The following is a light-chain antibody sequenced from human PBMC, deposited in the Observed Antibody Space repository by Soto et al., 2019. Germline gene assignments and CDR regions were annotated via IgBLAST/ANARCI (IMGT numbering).Light chain of an antibody. CDR3: CSYAGGSPLGV. Sequence: QSVLTQPASVSGSPGQSITISYTGTSSDVGNYNLVSWYQQHPGKAPKLMIYEASKRPSGVSNRFSASKSGITASLTISGFQAEDEADYYCCSYAGGSPLGVFGTGTKVTVL. V-gene: IGLV2-23*02. CDR2: EAS. CDR1: SSDVGNYNL. J-gene: IGLJ1*01.